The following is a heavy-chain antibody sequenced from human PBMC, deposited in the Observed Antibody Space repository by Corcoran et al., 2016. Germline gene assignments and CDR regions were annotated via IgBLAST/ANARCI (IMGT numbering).Heavy chain of an antibody. Sequence: QVQLVESGGGVVQPGRSLRLSCAASGFTFSHYGMHWVRQAPGKGLEWVAVIGANGISEYYADSVKGRFTVSRDNSKNTLYLQMNSLRVEDTVAYYCSSDADTNSRYSRFDYWGQGTLVTVSS. CDR2: IGANGISE. CDR3: SSDADTNSRYSRFDY. J-gene: IGHJ4*02. V-gene: IGHV3-33*01. CDR1: GFTFSHYG. D-gene: IGHD2-8*01.